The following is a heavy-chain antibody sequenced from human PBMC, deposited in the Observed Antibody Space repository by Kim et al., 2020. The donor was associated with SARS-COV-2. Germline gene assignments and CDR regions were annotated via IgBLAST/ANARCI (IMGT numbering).Heavy chain of an antibody. CDR2: ISWNSGSI. J-gene: IGHJ3*02. Sequence: GGSLRLSCADSGFTFGDYAMHWVRQAPGKGLEWVSGISWNSGSIGYADSVKGRFTISRDNAKNSLYLQMNSLRAEDTALYYCAKDTPRGWLQFGNAFDIWGQGTMVTVSS. CDR1: GFTFGDYA. V-gene: IGHV3-9*01. CDR3: AKDTPRGWLQFGNAFDI. D-gene: IGHD5-12*01.